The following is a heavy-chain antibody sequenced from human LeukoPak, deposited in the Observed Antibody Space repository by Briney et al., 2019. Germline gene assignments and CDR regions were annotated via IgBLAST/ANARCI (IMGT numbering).Heavy chain of an antibody. CDR2: VDPEDGET. CDR1: GYTFTDYY. D-gene: IGHD3-16*02. CDR3: ATVAFGGVIVGAFDI. Sequence: GASVKVSCKASGYTFTDYYMHWVQQAPGKGLEWMGRVDPEDGETIYAEKFQGRVTITADTSTDTAYMELSSLRSEDTAVYYCATVAFGGVIVGAFDIWGQGTMVTVSS. J-gene: IGHJ3*02. V-gene: IGHV1-69-2*01.